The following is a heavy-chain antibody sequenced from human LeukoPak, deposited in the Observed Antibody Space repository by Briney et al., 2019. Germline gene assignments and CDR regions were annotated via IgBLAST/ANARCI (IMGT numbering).Heavy chain of an antibody. Sequence: SETLSLTCTVSGGSVSSGSHYWSWIRQPPGKGLEWLGYIYYTGSTNYSPSLKSRVTISVDTSKNQFSLKLSSVTAADTAVYYCARADSGSYLVYWGQGTLVTVSS. V-gene: IGHV4-61*01. CDR1: GGSVSSGSHY. CDR3: ARADSGSYLVY. J-gene: IGHJ4*02. CDR2: IYYTGST. D-gene: IGHD1-26*01.